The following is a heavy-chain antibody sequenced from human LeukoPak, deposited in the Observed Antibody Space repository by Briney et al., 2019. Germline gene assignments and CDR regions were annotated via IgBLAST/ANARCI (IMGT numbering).Heavy chain of an antibody. CDR1: GFTFSSYA. CDR3: AKDHLRDYYDSSGYSYSDPYFDY. J-gene: IGHJ4*02. Sequence: GGSLRLSCAASGFTFSSYAMSWVRQAPGKGLEWVSAISGSGGSTYYADSVKGRFTISRDNSKNTLYLQMNSLRAEDTAVYYCAKDHLRDYYDSSGYSYSDPYFDYWGQGTLVSVSS. D-gene: IGHD3-22*01. CDR2: ISGSGGST. V-gene: IGHV3-23*01.